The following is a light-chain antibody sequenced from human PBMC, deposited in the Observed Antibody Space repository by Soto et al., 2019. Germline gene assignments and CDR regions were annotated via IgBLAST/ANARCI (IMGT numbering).Light chain of an antibody. V-gene: IGKV4-1*01. CDR1: HSVLWSNSTNY. J-gene: IGKJ1*01. Sequence: DIVMTQSPESLAVSLGEMATINCKSSHSVLWSNSTNYMAWYQQKPGQPPKLLISWASTREAGVPDRFSGSGSGADFTLTISSLQAEDEAVYFCQQYYGTPRTFGQGTRVGI. CDR2: WAS. CDR3: QQYYGTPRT.